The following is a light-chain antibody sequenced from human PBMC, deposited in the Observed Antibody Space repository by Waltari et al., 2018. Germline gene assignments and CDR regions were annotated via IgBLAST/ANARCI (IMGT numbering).Light chain of an antibody. Sequence: QSVPTQPPSASGTPGQRVTISCSGSSSNIGTNTVNWYQQLPGAAPKLIIYRDNERPSGVPDRFSGSKSGTSASLAISGLQAEDEAYYYCSPWDGSLNSVMFGGGTQLTVL. V-gene: IGLV1-44*01. J-gene: IGLJ3*02. CDR1: SSNIGTNT. CDR3: SPWDGSLNSVM. CDR2: RDN.